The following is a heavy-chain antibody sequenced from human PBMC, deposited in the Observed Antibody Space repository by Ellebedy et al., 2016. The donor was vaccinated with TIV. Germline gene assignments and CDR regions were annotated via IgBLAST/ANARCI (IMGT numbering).Heavy chain of an antibody. D-gene: IGHD3-10*01. CDR1: GYTFTRYG. J-gene: IGHJ4*02. V-gene: IGHV1-18*01. CDR2: ISTPCGQP. CDR3: ATVQEGGARLRGVNRIDY. Sequence: ASVKVSCKASGYTFTRYGITWVRQAPGQGLEWMGWISTPCGQPNYAQKFQGRVTMTTDTSTTTAYMELRSLRSDDTAMYYCATVQEGGARLRGVNRIDYWGQGTLVTVSS.